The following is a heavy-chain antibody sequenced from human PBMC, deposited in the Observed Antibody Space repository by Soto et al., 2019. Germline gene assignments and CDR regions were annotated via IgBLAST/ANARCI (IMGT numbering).Heavy chain of an antibody. CDR2: INPSGGST. J-gene: IGHJ4*02. V-gene: IGHV1-46*01. Sequence: ASVKVSCKASGYTFTSYYMHWVRQAPGQGLEWMGIINPSGGSTSYAQKFQGRVTMTRDTSTSTVYMELSSLRSEDTAVYYCARVRDSYYYGSGSYYRFLLDYWGQGTLVTVSS. CDR3: ARVRDSYYYGSGSYYRFLLDY. CDR1: GYTFTSYY. D-gene: IGHD3-10*01.